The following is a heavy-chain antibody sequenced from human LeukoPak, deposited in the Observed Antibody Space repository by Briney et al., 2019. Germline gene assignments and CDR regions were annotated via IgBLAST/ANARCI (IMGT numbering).Heavy chain of an antibody. CDR1: GFTFSSYA. J-gene: IGHJ4*02. CDR3: EAGSSSVVY. CDR2: ILYDGSNK. D-gene: IGHD6-6*01. V-gene: IGHV3-30-3*01. Sequence: GGSLRLSCAASGFTFSSYAMHWVRQAPVKGLEWVAVILYDGSNKYYADSVKGRFTISRDNSKNTLYLQMNSLRAEDTAVYYCEAGSSSVVYWGQGTLVTVSS.